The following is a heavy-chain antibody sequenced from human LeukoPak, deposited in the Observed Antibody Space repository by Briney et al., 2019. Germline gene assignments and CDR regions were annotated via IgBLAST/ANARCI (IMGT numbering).Heavy chain of an antibody. CDR3: ARGRYCSSTSCYLSAYYYYYYMDV. CDR2: INPSGGST. J-gene: IGHJ6*03. D-gene: IGHD2-2*01. CDR1: GYTFTSYY. Sequence: ASVKVSCKASGYTFTSYYMHWVRQAPGQGLEGMGIINPSGGSTSYAQKFRGRVTMTRDMSTSTVYMELSSLRYEDTAVYYCARGRYCSSTSCYLSAYYYYYYMDVWGKGTTVTVSS. V-gene: IGHV1-46*01.